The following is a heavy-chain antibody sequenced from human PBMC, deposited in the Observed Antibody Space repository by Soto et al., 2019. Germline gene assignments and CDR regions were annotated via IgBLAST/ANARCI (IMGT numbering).Heavy chain of an antibody. V-gene: IGHV3-23*01. CDR2: ISGSGRDI. Sequence: LRLSCAASGFTFSSYAMSWVRQAPGKGLEWVSAISGSGRDIHYADSVKDRFTVSRDNSKNTLYLQMNSLRAEDTAIYYCAKGKTSGWYYFDYWGQGALVTVSS. J-gene: IGHJ4*02. D-gene: IGHD6-19*01. CDR1: GFTFSSYA. CDR3: AKGKTSGWYYFDY.